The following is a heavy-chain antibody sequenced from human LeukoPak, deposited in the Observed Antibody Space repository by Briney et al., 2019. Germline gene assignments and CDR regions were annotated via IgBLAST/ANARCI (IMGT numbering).Heavy chain of an antibody. CDR3: ARVQGMSGYFLIDL. CDR2: IYTSGST. CDR1: GGSISSYY. J-gene: IGHJ5*02. Sequence: SETLSLTCTVSGGSISSYYWSWIRQPAGKGLGWIGRIYTSGSTNYNPFLKSRVTMPVDTSKNQFSLKLSSVTAADTAVYYCARVQGMSGYFLIDLWGQGTLVTVSS. D-gene: IGHD3-3*01. V-gene: IGHV4-4*07.